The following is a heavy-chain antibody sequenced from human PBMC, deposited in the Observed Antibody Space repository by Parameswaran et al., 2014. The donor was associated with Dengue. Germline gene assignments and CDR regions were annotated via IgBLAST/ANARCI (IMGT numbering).Heavy chain of an antibody. Sequence: VRQAPGKGLEWMGIIYPGDSDTRYSPSFQGQVTISADKSISTAYLQWSSLKASDTAMYYCAVGTGYSSGLYYFDYWGQGTLVTVSS. J-gene: IGHJ4*02. D-gene: IGHD6-19*01. V-gene: IGHV5-51*01. CDR3: AVGTGYSSGLYYFDY. CDR2: IYPGDSDT.